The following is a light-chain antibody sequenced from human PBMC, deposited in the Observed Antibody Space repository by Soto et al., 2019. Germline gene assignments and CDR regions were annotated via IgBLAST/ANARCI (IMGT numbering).Light chain of an antibody. Sequence: EIVLTQSPATLSVSPGGRATLSCRASQGISVTLAWYQQKPGQAPRLLIYGASTRATSFPDRFSGSGSGTDFTLTISRLEPEDFALYYCQQYGNSPPLTFGGGTKVDIK. CDR3: QQYGNSPPLT. CDR1: QGISVT. V-gene: IGKV3-20*01. CDR2: GAS. J-gene: IGKJ4*01.